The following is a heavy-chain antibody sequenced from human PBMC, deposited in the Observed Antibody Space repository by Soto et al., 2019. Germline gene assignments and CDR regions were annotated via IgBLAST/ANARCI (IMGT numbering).Heavy chain of an antibody. V-gene: IGHV1-18*01. Sequence: QVQLVQSGAEVKKPGASVKVSCQASGYTFNSYGIRWARQASGQGLEWMRWIRVLTGKTKYAQKLQGRVTMTTDTSTSPAYMELRSLRSDDTAVYYCARIVGADRRWFDPWGQGTLVAVSS. J-gene: IGHJ5*02. CDR3: ARIVGADRRWFDP. CDR1: GYTFNSYG. CDR2: IRVLTGKT. D-gene: IGHD1-26*01.